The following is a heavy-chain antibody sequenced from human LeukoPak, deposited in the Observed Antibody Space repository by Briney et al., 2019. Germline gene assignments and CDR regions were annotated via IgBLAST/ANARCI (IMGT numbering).Heavy chain of an antibody. V-gene: IGHV1-8*01. CDR2: MNPNSGNT. D-gene: IGHD2-15*01. CDR3: ARGYVYCSGGSCYSGRFDH. J-gene: IGHJ4*02. Sequence: ASVKVSCKASGYTFTSYDINWVRQATGQGLEWMGWMNPNSGNTGYAQKFQGRVTMTRNTSISTAYMELSSLRSEDTAVYYCARGYVYCSGGSCYSGRFDHWGQGTLVTVSS. CDR1: GYTFTSYD.